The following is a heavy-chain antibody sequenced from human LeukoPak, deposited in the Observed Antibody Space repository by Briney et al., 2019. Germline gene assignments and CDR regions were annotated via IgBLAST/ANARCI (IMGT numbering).Heavy chain of an antibody. V-gene: IGHV4-4*07. Sequence: SETLSLTCTVSGGSISSYYWNWIRQPAGKGLEWIGRISSSGSANYNPSLKSRVTMSVDTSKNQFSLKLSSVTAADTAVYYCARALPRLYYYDSSGENWFDPWGQGTLVTVSS. D-gene: IGHD3-22*01. CDR3: ARALPRLYYYDSSGENWFDP. J-gene: IGHJ5*02. CDR1: GGSISSYY. CDR2: ISSSGSA.